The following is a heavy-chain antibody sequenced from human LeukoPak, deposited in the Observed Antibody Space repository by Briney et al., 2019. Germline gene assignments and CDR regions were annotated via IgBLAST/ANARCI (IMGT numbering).Heavy chain of an antibody. V-gene: IGHV3-30*02. J-gene: IGHJ4*02. CDR2: IESDGTKE. Sequence: GGSLRLSCAASGFRFSSYDIHWVRQAPGKGLEWVTFIESDGTKEYYADSVKGRFTISRDNSKNTVYVQMNTLRAQDTAVYYCAKEGSGWYYLDYWGQGTVVTVSS. CDR3: AKEGSGWYYLDY. D-gene: IGHD6-19*01. CDR1: GFRFSSYD.